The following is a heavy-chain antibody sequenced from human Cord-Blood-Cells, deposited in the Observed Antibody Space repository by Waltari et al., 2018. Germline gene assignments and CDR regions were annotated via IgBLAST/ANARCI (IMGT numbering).Heavy chain of an antibody. CDR2: INPNSGGT. CDR1: GYTFTGNS. CDR3: ARGSGDTGYFDY. V-gene: IGHV1-2*02. D-gene: IGHD7-27*01. J-gene: IGHJ4*02. Sequence: QVQLVQSGPEVKKPGASVKASCKASGYTFTGNSLHCVRPGPGQGLEWMGWINPNSGGTNYAQKFQGRVTMTRDTSLRTAYMELSRLRSDDPAVYYCARGSGDTGYFDYWGQGTLVTVSS.